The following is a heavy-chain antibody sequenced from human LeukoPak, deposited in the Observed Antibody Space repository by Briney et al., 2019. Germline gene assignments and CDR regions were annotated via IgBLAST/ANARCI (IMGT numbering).Heavy chain of an antibody. J-gene: IGHJ4*02. CDR3: ARQAGSGYYFDY. D-gene: IGHD3-10*01. CDR2: ISSGSSTI. CDR1: GFTFSTYN. V-gene: IGHV3-48*02. Sequence: GRSLRLSCAASGFTFSTYNMNWVRQAPGKGLEWVSYISSGSSTIYYADSVKGRFTISRDNAKNSLSLQMNSLRDEDTAVYYCARQAGSGYYFDYWGQGTLVTVSS.